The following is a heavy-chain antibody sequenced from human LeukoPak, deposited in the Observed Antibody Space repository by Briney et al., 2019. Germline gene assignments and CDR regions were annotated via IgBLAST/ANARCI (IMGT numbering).Heavy chain of an antibody. CDR2: IWYDGSNK. V-gene: IGHV3-30*02. J-gene: IGHJ6*03. Sequence: GGSLRLSCAASGFTFSNYGMHWVRQAPGKGLEWVAFIWYDGSNKYYEDSVKGRFTISRDNSKNTMYLQMSSLRAEDTAMYYCAKDGGSGSYSTPYYYYYMDVWGKGTTVTISS. D-gene: IGHD3-10*01. CDR1: GFTFSNYG. CDR3: AKDGGSGSYSTPYYYYYMDV.